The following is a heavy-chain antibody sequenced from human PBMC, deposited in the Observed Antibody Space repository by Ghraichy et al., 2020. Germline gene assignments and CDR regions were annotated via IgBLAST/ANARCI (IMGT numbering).Heavy chain of an antibody. CDR2: ISANNINS. Sequence: GGSLRLSCAASGFTFSNYAMSWVRQSPGKGLEWVSAISANNINSFNADSVRGRFTVSRDDSKNTLYLQMNSLRAEDTAVFCAKGVVSGILSFYFDSWGQGSLVTVSS. CDR1: GFTFSNYA. V-gene: IGHV3-23*01. D-gene: IGHD5-12*01. CDR3: AKGVVSGILSFYFDS. J-gene: IGHJ4*02.